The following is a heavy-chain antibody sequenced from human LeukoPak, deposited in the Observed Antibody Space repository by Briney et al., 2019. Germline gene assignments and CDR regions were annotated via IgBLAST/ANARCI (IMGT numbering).Heavy chain of an antibody. J-gene: IGHJ6*03. D-gene: IGHD6-6*01. Sequence: ASVKVSCKASGYTFTSYGISWVRQAPGQGLEWMGWISAYNGNTNYAQKLQGRVTMTTDTSTSTAYMELRSLRSDDTAVYYCVRVGIAARPGYYYYYMDVWGKGTTVTVSS. CDR2: ISAYNGNT. V-gene: IGHV1-18*01. CDR3: VRVGIAARPGYYYYYMDV. CDR1: GYTFTSYG.